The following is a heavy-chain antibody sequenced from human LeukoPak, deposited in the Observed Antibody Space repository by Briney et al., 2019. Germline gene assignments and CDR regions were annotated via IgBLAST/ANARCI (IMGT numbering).Heavy chain of an antibody. CDR1: GFTFSNYA. CDR3: ARVKALVAGPSDY. D-gene: IGHD6-19*01. V-gene: IGHV3-23*01. Sequence: PGGSLRLSCAASGFTFSNYAMTWVRQAPGKGLEWVAIISSSGDGTYYADSVKGRFTVSRDNSKSTVYLQLNSLRADDTALYFCARVKALVAGPSDYWGQGTLVTVSS. CDR2: ISSSGDGT. J-gene: IGHJ4*02.